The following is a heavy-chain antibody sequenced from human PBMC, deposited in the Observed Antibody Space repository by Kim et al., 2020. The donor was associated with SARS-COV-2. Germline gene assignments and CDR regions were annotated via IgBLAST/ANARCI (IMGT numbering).Heavy chain of an antibody. CDR3: TRGGDGYRHWYFDL. D-gene: IGHD5-12*01. Sequence: GGSLRLSCTASGFTFGDYAMSWFRQAPGKGLEWVGFIRSKAYGGTTEYAASVKGRFTISRDDSKSIAYLQMNSLKTEDTAVYYCTRGGDGYRHWYFDLWGRGTLVTVSS. J-gene: IGHJ2*01. V-gene: IGHV3-49*03. CDR1: GFTFGDYA. CDR2: IRSKAYGGTT.